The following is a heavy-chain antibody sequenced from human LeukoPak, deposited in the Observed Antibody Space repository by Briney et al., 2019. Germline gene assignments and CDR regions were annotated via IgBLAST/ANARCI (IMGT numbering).Heavy chain of an antibody. CDR3: ARDRAVRGYSYGNFDY. D-gene: IGHD5-18*01. CDR2: INPSGGST. CDR1: GYTFTSYY. V-gene: IGHV1-46*01. J-gene: IGHJ4*02. Sequence: ASVKVSCKASGYTFTSYYMHWVRQAPGQGLEWMGIINPSGGSTSYAQKFQGRVTMTRDMSTSTVYMELSSLRSENTAVYYCARDRAVRGYSYGNFDYWGQGTLVTVSS.